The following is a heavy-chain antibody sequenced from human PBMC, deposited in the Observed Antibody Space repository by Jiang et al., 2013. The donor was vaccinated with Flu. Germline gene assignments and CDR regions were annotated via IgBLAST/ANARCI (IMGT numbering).Heavy chain of an antibody. CDR2: IKSKTDGGTT. J-gene: IGHJ4*02. Sequence: VQLLESGGGLVKPGGSLRLSCAASGFTFSNAWMSWVRQAPGKGLEWVGRIKSKTDGGTTDYAAPVKGRFTISRDDSKNTLYLQMNSLKTEDTAVYYCTTEGEQQGRPDQEETEAIDYWGQGTLVTVSS. CDR1: GFTFSNAW. D-gene: IGHD6-13*01. V-gene: IGHV3-15*01. CDR3: TTEGEQQGRPDQEETEAIDY.